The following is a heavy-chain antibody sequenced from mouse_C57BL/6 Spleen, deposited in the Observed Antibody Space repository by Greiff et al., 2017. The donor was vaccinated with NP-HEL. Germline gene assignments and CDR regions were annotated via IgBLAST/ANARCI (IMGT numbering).Heavy chain of an antibody. Sequence: VQLQQSGAELVKPGASVKISCKASGYAFSSYWMNWVKQRPGKGLEWIGQIYPGDGDTNYNGKFKGKATLTADKSSSTAYMQLSSLTSEDSAVYFCAHITTVVEDYAMDYWGQGTSVTVSS. V-gene: IGHV1-80*01. CDR2: IYPGDGDT. J-gene: IGHJ4*01. D-gene: IGHD1-1*01. CDR1: GYAFSSYW. CDR3: AHITTVVEDYAMDY.